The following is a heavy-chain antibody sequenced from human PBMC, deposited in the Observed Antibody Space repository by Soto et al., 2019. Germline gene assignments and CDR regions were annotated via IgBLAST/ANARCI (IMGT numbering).Heavy chain of an antibody. J-gene: IGHJ3*01. CDR1: GFTFNYYW. CDR2: IHSDGSST. CDR3: ARGDKGGFDL. D-gene: IGHD2-21*02. V-gene: IGHV3-74*01. Sequence: EVQLVESEGGLVQRGGSLRFSCAASGFTFNYYWMHWVRQAPGQGLVWVSHIHSDGSSTTYADSVKGRFTISRDNAKNTLYLQMNSLRAEDTAVYYCARGDKGGFDLWGQGTTVTVSS.